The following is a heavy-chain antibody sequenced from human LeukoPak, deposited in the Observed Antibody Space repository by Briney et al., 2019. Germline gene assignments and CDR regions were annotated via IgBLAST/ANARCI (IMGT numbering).Heavy chain of an antibody. J-gene: IGHJ4*02. CDR1: GFTFSSYA. CDR2: ISYDGSDK. V-gene: IGHV3-30-3*01. D-gene: IGHD6-13*01. Sequence: GRSLRLSCAASGFTFSSYAFHWVRQAPGKGLEWVAVISYDGSDKYYADSVKGRFTISRDNSKNTLYLQMNSLRVEDTAVYHCARDQSAGYSSSGSSSWGRLGDWGQGTLVTVSS. CDR3: ARDQSAGYSSSGSSSWGRLGD.